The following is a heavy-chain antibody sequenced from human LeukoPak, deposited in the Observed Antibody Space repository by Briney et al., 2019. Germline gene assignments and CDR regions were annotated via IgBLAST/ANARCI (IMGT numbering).Heavy chain of an antibody. J-gene: IGHJ4*02. Sequence: PSETLSLTCTVSGASISSDYWNWIRQPPGKGLEWIGHVYHSGSTNYNPSLKSRVTISVDTSKNQFSLELSSVTAADTAVYYCARAGNYYYSSGYYSHFDYWGQGTLVTVSS. CDR1: GASISSDY. CDR3: ARAGNYYYSSGYYSHFDY. CDR2: VYHSGST. D-gene: IGHD3-22*01. V-gene: IGHV4-59*01.